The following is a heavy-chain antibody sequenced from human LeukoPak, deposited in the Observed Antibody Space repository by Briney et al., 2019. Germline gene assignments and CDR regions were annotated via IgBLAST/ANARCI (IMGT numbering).Heavy chain of an antibody. CDR1: GFTFSSYS. CDR2: ISSSSSTI. J-gene: IGHJ4*02. CDR3: ARQPLSLDY. D-gene: IGHD2-2*01. V-gene: IGHV3-48*01. Sequence: GGSLRLSCAASGFTFSSYSMNWVRQAPGKGLEWVSYISSSSSTIYYADSVKGRFTISRDNAKNSLYLQMNSLRAEDTAVYYCARQPLSLDYWGQGTLVTVSS.